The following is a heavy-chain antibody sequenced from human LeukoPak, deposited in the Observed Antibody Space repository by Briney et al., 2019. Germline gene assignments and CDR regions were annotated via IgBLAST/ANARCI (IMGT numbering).Heavy chain of an antibody. D-gene: IGHD2-8*01. CDR3: ARGGGCTTTSCDFDW. V-gene: IGHV4-4*07. CDR2: IYTSGST. CDR1: GGSISSYY. Sequence: SETLSLTCTVSGGSISSYYWSWIRQPAGKGLEWIGRIYTSGSTNYNPSLKSRVTMSVDTSKNQFSLKLSSVTAADTAVYFCARGGGCTTTSCDFDWWGQGTQVTVSS. J-gene: IGHJ4*02.